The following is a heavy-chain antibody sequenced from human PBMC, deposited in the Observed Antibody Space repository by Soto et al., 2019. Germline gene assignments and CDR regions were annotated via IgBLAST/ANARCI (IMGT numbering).Heavy chain of an antibody. CDR3: ARVAAVPGMYNYHGLDV. Sequence: QVQLVQSGAEVKKPGSSVRVSCKASGGTFSNYAISWVRQAPGQGLEWMGGIIPIFGTTYYAQKFQGRVTIIADESTTTAYLQLSSLRSEATAMYYCARVAAVPGMYNYHGLDVWGQGTAVSVSS. V-gene: IGHV1-69*12. D-gene: IGHD6-19*01. CDR1: GGTFSNYA. CDR2: IIPIFGTT. J-gene: IGHJ6*02.